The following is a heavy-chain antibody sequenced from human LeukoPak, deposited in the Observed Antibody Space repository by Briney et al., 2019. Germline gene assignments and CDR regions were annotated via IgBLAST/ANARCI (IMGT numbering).Heavy chain of an antibody. CDR2: INHSGSA. CDR3: AICRMETHSYYDFWSGYRQLYFDY. V-gene: IGHV4-34*01. Sequence: SSETLSLTCAVYGGSFSGYYWSWIRQPPGKGLEWIREINHSGSANYNPSLKSRVTISVDTSKNQFSLKLSSVTAADTAVYYCAICRMETHSYYDFWSGYRQLYFDYWGQGTLVTVSS. D-gene: IGHD3-3*01. CDR1: GGSFSGYY. J-gene: IGHJ4*02.